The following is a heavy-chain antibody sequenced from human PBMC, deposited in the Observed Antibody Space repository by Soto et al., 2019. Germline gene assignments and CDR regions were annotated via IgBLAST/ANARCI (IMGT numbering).Heavy chain of an antibody. CDR3: ARDRGQLGFDY. J-gene: IGHJ4*02. CDR1: GFIFSDYF. V-gene: IGHV3-11*01. D-gene: IGHD6-6*01. CDR2: ISSGGDAI. Sequence: QVQVVESGGGLVEPGGSLRLSCAASGFIFSDYFMSWIRQAPGKGLEWVAYISSGGDAIYYADSVKARFTISRDNAENSLYLQMNSLRAEDTAVYYCARDRGQLGFDYWGQGTLVTVSS.